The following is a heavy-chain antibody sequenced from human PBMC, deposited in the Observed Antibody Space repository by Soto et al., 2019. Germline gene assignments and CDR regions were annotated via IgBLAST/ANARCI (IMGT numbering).Heavy chain of an antibody. CDR1: GFTFTNAW. CDR3: ARGYYDSSGYPGAFDI. CDR2: IKSRTDGGTT. J-gene: IGHJ3*02. D-gene: IGHD3-22*01. Sequence: EVQLVESGGGLVRPGESLRLSCAASGFTFTNAWIHWVRQAPGKGLEWVGRIKSRTDGGTTDLAAPVKGRFTLSRDDSKDTVYLQMNSLKSEDSAVYYCARGYYDSSGYPGAFDIWGQGTMVTVSS. V-gene: IGHV3-15*01.